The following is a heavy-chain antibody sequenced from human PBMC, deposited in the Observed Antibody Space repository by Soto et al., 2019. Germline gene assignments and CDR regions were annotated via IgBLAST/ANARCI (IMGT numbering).Heavy chain of an antibody. CDR3: AKKVNSGPGSQYFDY. CDR2: FRTGGDDGTT. J-gene: IGHJ4*02. V-gene: IGHV3-23*01. CDR1: GFSFCRYS. Sequence: GGSLRLSCADSGFSFCRYSMIWVRQAPGKGLEWVSGFRTGGDDGTTYYADSVKGRFTISINNSKNTLFLQMNSLRAEDTAIYYCAKKVNSGPGSQYFDYWGQGTLVTVSS. D-gene: IGHD3-10*01.